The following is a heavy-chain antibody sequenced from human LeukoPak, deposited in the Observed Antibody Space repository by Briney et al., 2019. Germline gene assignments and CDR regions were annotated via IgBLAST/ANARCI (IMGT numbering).Heavy chain of an antibody. D-gene: IGHD2-2*01. CDR3: ASIVVVPAAKDAFDI. CDR1: GYTFTGYY. J-gene: IGHJ3*02. V-gene: IGHV1-18*04. CDR2: ISAYNGNT. Sequence: ASVKVSCKASGYTFTGYYMHWVRQAPGQGLEWMGWISAYNGNTNYAQMLQGRVTMTTDTSTSTAYMELRSLRSDDTAVYYCASIVVVPAAKDAFDIWGQGTMVTVSS.